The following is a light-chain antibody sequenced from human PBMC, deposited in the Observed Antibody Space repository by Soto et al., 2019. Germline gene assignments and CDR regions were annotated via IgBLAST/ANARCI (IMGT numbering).Light chain of an antibody. Sequence: QSVLTQPPSASGSPGQSVTISCTGTSSYVGGYNYVSWYQQHPGKAPKLMIYEVTKRPSGVPDRFSGSKSGNTASLTVSGLQVEDEADYYCSSYVGSNNYVFGTGTKVTVL. CDR3: SSYVGSNNYV. CDR1: SSYVGGYNY. J-gene: IGLJ1*01. CDR2: EVT. V-gene: IGLV2-8*01.